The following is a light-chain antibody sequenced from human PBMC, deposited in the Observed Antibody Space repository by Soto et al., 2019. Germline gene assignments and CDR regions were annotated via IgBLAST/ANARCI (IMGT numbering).Light chain of an antibody. Sequence: EIVLTQAPGTLSLSPGESATLSCRASQSVNSRFLAWYQHKPGQAPRLLIYAASTRATGIPDRFSGSASGTDFFTLTIIRLEPEDFAVYYCQRYGDSPPNTFGQGTKLEIK. CDR2: AAS. V-gene: IGKV3-20*01. CDR1: QSVNSRF. CDR3: QRYGDSPPNT. J-gene: IGKJ2*01.